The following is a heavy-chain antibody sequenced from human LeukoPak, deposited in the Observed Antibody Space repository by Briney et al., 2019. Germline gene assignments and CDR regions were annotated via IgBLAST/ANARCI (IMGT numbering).Heavy chain of an antibody. V-gene: IGHV1-69*13. CDR3: ARANTDFWSGYYMDV. D-gene: IGHD3-3*01. CDR2: IIPIFGTA. J-gene: IGHJ6*03. Sequence: GASVKVSCKASGGTFSSYAISWVRQAPGQGLEWMGGIIPIFGTANYAQKFQGRVTITADESTSTAYMELSSLRSEDTAVYYCARANTDFWSGYYMDVWGKGTTVTVSS. CDR1: GGTFSSYA.